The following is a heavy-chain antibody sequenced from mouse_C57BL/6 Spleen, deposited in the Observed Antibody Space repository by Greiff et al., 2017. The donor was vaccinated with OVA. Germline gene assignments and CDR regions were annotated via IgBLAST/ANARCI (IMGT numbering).Heavy chain of an antibody. CDR3: ERRVLNYDGSSYRYFDV. Sequence: QVQLQQSGPELVKPGASVKISCKASGYAFSSSWMNWVKQRPGQGLEWIGRIYPGDGDTNYNGKFKGKATLTADKSSSTANIQLSSLTTEDSAVYFGERRVLNYDGSSYRYFDVWGTGTTVAVSS. CDR2: IYPGDGDT. D-gene: IGHD1-1*01. V-gene: IGHV1-82*01. J-gene: IGHJ1*03. CDR1: GYAFSSSW.